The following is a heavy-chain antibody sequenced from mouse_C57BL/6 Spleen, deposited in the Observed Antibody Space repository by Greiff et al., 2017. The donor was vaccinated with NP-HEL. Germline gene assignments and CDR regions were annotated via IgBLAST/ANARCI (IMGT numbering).Heavy chain of an antibody. CDR2: IDPENGDT. Sequence: VQLQQSGAELVRPGASVKLSCTASGFNIKDDYMHWVKQRPEQGLEWIGWIDPENGDTEYASKFQGKATITADTSSNTAYLQLSSLTSEDTAVYYCTFAYYSNNVFDYWGQGTTLTVSS. V-gene: IGHV14-4*01. CDR3: TFAYYSNNVFDY. D-gene: IGHD2-5*01. J-gene: IGHJ2*01. CDR1: GFNIKDDY.